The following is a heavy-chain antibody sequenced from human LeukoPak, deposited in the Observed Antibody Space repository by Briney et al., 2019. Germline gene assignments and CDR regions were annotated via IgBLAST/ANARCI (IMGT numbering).Heavy chain of an antibody. D-gene: IGHD1-26*01. V-gene: IGHV4-34*01. CDR2: INHSGST. CDR1: GGSFSGYY. J-gene: IGHJ5*02. Sequence: SETLSLTCDVHGGSFSGYYWSWIRQPPGKGLEWIGEINHSGSTNYNPSLKSRVTISVDTSKNLFSLKLSSVTAADTAVYYCASRIVGATEVWFDPWGQGTLVTVSS. CDR3: ASRIVGATEVWFDP.